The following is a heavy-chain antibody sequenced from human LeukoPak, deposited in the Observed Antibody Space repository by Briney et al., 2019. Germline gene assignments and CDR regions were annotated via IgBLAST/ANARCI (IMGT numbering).Heavy chain of an antibody. J-gene: IGHJ4*02. V-gene: IGHV3-30*02. Sequence: GGSLRLSCVASGFIFTTYGMHWVRQAPGKGLEWVAFIRYDGSNKYYADSVKGRFTISRDNSKNTLYVQMNSLRAEDTAVYYCAKGGDIVATTYYFDYWGQGTLVTVSS. CDR3: AKGGDIVATTYYFDY. D-gene: IGHD5-12*01. CDR1: GFIFTTYG. CDR2: IRYDGSNK.